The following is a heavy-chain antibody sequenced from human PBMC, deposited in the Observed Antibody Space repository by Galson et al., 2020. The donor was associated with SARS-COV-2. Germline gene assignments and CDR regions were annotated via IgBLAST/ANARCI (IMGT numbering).Heavy chain of an antibody. J-gene: IGHJ4*02. Sequence: TGGSLRLSCSASGFTFSNYLMHWVRQAPGKGLEYVSGITTNGGTTHYADSVKARFTISRDNSKNSLYLQMSSLKAEDTAVYYCVKKAGQECFVGTCYSFDHWGQGTLVTVSS. CDR3: VKKAGQECFVGTCYSFDH. CDR1: GFTFSNYL. D-gene: IGHD2-15*01. V-gene: IGHV3-64D*08. CDR2: ITTNGGTT.